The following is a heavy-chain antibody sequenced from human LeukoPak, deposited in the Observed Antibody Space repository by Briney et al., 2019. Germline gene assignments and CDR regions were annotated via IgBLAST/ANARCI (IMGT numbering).Heavy chain of an antibody. D-gene: IGHD3-10*01. CDR1: GFIFSDYF. CDR2: ISSSSAAI. J-gene: IGHJ4*02. CDR3: ARGRGLDHLYYFDS. Sequence: PGGSLRLSCAASGFIFSDYFMSWIRQAPGKGLEWVSDISSSSAAIFYADSVKGRFSISRDNAKNSLYLQMNSLRAEDTAVYYCARGRGLDHLYYFDSWGQGALVTVSS. V-gene: IGHV3-11*01.